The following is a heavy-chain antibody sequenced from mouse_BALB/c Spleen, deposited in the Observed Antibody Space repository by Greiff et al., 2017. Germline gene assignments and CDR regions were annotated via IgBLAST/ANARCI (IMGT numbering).Heavy chain of an antibody. V-gene: IGHV1-7*01. CDR2: INPSTGYT. D-gene: IGHD1-1*01. Sequence: QVQLQQSGAELAKPGASVKMSCKASGYTFTSYWMHWVKQRPGQGLEWIGYINPSTGYTEYNQKFKDKATLTADKSSSTAYMQLISLTSEDSAVYYCASYYYGSSDAWFAYWGQGTLVTVSA. CDR1: GYTFTSYW. CDR3: ASYYYGSSDAWFAY. J-gene: IGHJ3*01.